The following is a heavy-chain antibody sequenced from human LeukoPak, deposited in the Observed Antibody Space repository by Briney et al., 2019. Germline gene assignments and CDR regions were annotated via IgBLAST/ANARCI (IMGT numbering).Heavy chain of an antibody. CDR2: ISGSGGST. D-gene: IGHD2-2*01. J-gene: IGHJ4*02. V-gene: IGHV3-23*01. CDR3: AKDQQYQLLSHFDY. Sequence: GGSLRLSCAVSGFTFSSYAMSWVRQAPGKGLEWVSAISGSGGSTYYADSVKGRFTISRDNSKNTLYLQMNSLRAEDTAVYYCAKDQQYQLLSHFDYWGQGTLITVSS. CDR1: GFTFSSYA.